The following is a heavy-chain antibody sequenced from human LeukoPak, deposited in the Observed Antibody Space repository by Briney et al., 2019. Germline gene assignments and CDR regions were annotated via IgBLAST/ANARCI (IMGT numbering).Heavy chain of an antibody. CDR3: AYYDSSGYYGRYFDY. CDR2: IRYDGSNK. D-gene: IGHD3-22*01. Sequence: PGGSLRLSCAASGFTFSSYGMHWVRQAPGKGLEWVAFIRYDGSNKYYADSVKGRFTISRDNSKNTLYLQMNSLRAEDTAVYYCAYYDSSGYYGRYFDYWGQGTLVTVSS. J-gene: IGHJ4*02. V-gene: IGHV3-30*02. CDR1: GFTFSSYG.